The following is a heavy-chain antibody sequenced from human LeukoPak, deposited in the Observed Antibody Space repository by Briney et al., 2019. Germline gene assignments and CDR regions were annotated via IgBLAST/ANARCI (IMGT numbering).Heavy chain of an antibody. CDR2: ISGSGGST. CDR1: GFTFSSYA. D-gene: IGHD3-16*01. CDR3: ASSIMITFGGVKDY. J-gene: IGHJ4*02. Sequence: GGSLRLSCAASGFTFSSYAMSWVRQAPGKGLEWVSAISGSGGSTYYADSVKGRFTISRDNSKNTLYLQMNSLRAEDTAVYYCASSIMITFGGVKDYWGQGTLVTVSS. V-gene: IGHV3-23*01.